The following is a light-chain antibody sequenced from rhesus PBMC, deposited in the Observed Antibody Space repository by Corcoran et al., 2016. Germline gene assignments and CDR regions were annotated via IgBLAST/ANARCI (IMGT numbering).Light chain of an antibody. CDR1: QGSTDD. V-gene: IGKV1-25*01. Sequence: DIQMTQSPSSLSASVGDRVTITCRASQGSTDDLAWYQQKTGETPKLLIYEASSLQSGIPSRFSGSGSGTAFTLTICSLQSEDFATYYCQPYYTTPWTFGQGTKVEIK. J-gene: IGKJ1*01. CDR3: QPYYTTPWT. CDR2: EAS.